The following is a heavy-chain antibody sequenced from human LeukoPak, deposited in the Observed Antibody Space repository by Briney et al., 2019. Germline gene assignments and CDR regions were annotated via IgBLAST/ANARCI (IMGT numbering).Heavy chain of an antibody. V-gene: IGHV3-30*18. CDR1: GFTFSSYG. Sequence: PGGSLRLSCAASGFTFSSYGMHWVRQAPGKGLEWVAVISYDGSNKYYADSVKGRFTISRDNSKNTLYLQMNRLRAEDTAVYYCAKEAHYDILTGYSYYFDYWGQGTLVTVSS. J-gene: IGHJ4*02. CDR2: ISYDGSNK. D-gene: IGHD3-9*01. CDR3: AKEAHYDILTGYSYYFDY.